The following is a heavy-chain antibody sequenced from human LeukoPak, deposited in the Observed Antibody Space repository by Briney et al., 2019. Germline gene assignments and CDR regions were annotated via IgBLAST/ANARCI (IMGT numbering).Heavy chain of an antibody. D-gene: IGHD3-22*01. Sequence: SETLSLTCTVSGGSISSGSYYWSWIRQPAGKGLEWIGRIYTSGSTNYNPSLKSRVTISVDTSKNQFSLKLSSVTAAGTAVHYCARAFDYDSSGYYSFQHWGQGTLVTVSS. V-gene: IGHV4-61*02. CDR2: IYTSGST. J-gene: IGHJ1*01. CDR3: ARAFDYDSSGYYSFQH. CDR1: GGSISSGSYY.